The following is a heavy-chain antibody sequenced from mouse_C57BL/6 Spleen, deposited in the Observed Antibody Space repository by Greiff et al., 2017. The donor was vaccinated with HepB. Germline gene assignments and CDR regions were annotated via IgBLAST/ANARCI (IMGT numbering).Heavy chain of an antibody. J-gene: IGHJ3*01. CDR3: ARYDYGSSYGWAY. CDR2: IRNKANGYTT. V-gene: IGHV7-3*01. Sequence: EVQRVESGGGLVQPGGSLSLSCAASGFTFTDYYMSWVRQPPGKALEWLGFIRNKANGYTTEYSASVKGRFTISRDNSQSILYLQMNALRAEDSATYYCARYDYGSSYGWAYWGQGTLVTVSA. D-gene: IGHD1-1*01. CDR1: GFTFTDYY.